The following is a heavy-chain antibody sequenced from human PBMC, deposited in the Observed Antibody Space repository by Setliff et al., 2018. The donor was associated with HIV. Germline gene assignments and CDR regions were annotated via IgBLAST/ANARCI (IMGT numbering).Heavy chain of an antibody. J-gene: IGHJ4*02. CDR2: VHDSDST. CDR3: ARGILRYFDWLLYNDY. Sequence: SETLSLTCTVSGGSISSYYWSWIRQPPGKGLEWIGYVHDSDSTEYNSSLERRVTISVDTSKNQFSLKLSSVTAADTAVYYCARGILRYFDWLLYNDYWGQGTLVTVSS. V-gene: IGHV4-59*08. D-gene: IGHD3-9*01. CDR1: GGSISSYY.